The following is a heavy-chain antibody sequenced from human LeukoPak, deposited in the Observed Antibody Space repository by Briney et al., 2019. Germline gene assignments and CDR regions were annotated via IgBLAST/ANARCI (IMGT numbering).Heavy chain of an antibody. CDR1: GFTVSSNY. CDR3: ASFSYYVSSGYYSGY. CDR2: IYSGART. V-gene: IGHV3-53*01. D-gene: IGHD3-22*01. Sequence: GYLRLYCSASGFTVSSNYMSWVRPAPGKGLKWGSVIYSGARTYYADTVKGRFTISRDNSKNTLYLQMSSLRAEDTPVYYCASFSYYVSSGYYSGYWGQGTLVTVSS. J-gene: IGHJ4*02.